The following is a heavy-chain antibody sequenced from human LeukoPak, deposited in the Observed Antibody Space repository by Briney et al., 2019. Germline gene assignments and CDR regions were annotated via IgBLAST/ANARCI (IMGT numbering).Heavy chain of an antibody. CDR2: ISSSSSYI. J-gene: IGHJ4*02. Sequence: GGSLRLSCAASGFTFSSYSMNWVRQAPGKGLEWVSSISSSSSYIYYADSVKGRFTISRDNAKNSLYLQMNSLRAEDTTVYYCARVRAVVVVAATPEYYFDYWGQGTLVTVSS. CDR1: GFTFSSYS. CDR3: ARVRAVVVVAATPEYYFDY. D-gene: IGHD2-15*01. V-gene: IGHV3-21*01.